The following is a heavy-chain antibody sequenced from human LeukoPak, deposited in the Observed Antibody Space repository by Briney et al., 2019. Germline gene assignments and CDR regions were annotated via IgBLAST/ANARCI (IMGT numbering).Heavy chain of an antibody. CDR3: ARGLTSINS. J-gene: IGHJ4*02. CDR2: INYSGST. V-gene: IGHV4-59*01. Sequence: SETLSLTCTVSGGSLSNYYWSWIRQPPGKGLEWIGYINYSGSTDYHPSLKSRVTISEDTSKNQFSLKLSSVTAADTAVYYCARGLTSINSWGQGTLVTVSS. CDR1: GGSLSNYY.